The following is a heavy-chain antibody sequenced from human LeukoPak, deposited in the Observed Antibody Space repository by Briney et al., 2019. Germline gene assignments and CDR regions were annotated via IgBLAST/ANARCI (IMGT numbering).Heavy chain of an antibody. CDR1: GLFVSSDY. J-gene: IGHJ4*02. D-gene: IGHD3-3*01. Sequence: PGGSLRLSCAVSGLFVSSDYMTWVRQAPGKGLEWVSLIYSGGKTYYTDSVKGRSTISRDNAQNTLYLQMNSLRAEDTAVYYCVRNLDFWGDSEDYWGQGTLVTVSS. CDR2: IYSGGKT. CDR3: VRNLDFWGDSEDY. V-gene: IGHV3-53*01.